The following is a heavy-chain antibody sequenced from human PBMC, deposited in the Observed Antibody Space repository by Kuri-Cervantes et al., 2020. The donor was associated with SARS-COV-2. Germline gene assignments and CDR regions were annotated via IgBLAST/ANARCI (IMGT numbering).Heavy chain of an antibody. CDR2: INHSGST. CDR1: GGSFSGYY. J-gene: IGHJ4*02. Sequence: GSLRLSCAVYGGSFSGYYWSWIRQPPGKGLEWIGEINHSGSTNYNPSLKTRVTMSVNTSKNQFSLKLSSVTAADTAVYYCARVGAGVCSSASCYSRAFDYWGQGTLVTVSS. D-gene: IGHD2-2*02. V-gene: IGHV4-34*01. CDR3: ARVGAGVCSSASCYSRAFDY.